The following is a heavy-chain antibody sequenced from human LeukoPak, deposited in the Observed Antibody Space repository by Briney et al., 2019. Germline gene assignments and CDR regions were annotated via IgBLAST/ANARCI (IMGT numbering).Heavy chain of an antibody. CDR3: ARADCSSTSCYGGRNWFDP. V-gene: IGHV1-2*02. D-gene: IGHD2-2*01. CDR1: GYTFTGYY. J-gene: IGHJ5*02. CDR2: INPNSGGT. Sequence: GASVKVSCKASGYTFTGYYMHWVRQAPGQGLEWMGWINPNSGGTNYAQKFQGRVTMTRDTSISTAYMELSRLRSEDTAVSYCARADCSSTSCYGGRNWFDPWGQGTLVTVSS.